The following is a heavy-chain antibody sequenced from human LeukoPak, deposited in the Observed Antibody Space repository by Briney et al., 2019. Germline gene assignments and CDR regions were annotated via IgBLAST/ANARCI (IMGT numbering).Heavy chain of an antibody. V-gene: IGHV3-23*01. J-gene: IGHJ6*02. CDR2: ISNTGSDT. Sequence: PGGSLRLSCAASGFTFSIYAMSWVRQAPGKGLEWVSTISNTGSDTYYADSVKGRFTISRDNSENTLYLQMSNLRAEDTAIHYCAKVPYSDYGSGRPPFMDVWGQGTTVAVSS. D-gene: IGHD3-10*01. CDR1: GFTFSIYA. CDR3: AKVPYSDYGSGRPPFMDV.